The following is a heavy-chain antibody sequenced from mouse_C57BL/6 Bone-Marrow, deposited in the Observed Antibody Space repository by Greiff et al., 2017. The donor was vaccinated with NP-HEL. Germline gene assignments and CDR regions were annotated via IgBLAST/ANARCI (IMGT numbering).Heavy chain of an antibody. CDR1: GYTFTDYE. Sequence: QVQLKQSGAELVRPGASVTLSCKASGYTFTDYEMHWVKQTPVHGLEWIGAIDPETGGTAYNQKFKGKAILTADKSSSTAYMELRSLTSEDSAVYYCTRRDYGYYAMDYWGQGTSVTVSS. D-gene: IGHD1-1*02. CDR2: IDPETGGT. CDR3: TRRDYGYYAMDY. V-gene: IGHV1-15*01. J-gene: IGHJ4*01.